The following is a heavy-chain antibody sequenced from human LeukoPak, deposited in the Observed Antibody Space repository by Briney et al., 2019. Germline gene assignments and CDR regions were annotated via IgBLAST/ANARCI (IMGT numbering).Heavy chain of an antibody. J-gene: IGHJ3*02. CDR2: IYPGDSDT. Sequence: GDSLKISCKGSGYSFTSYWIGWVRQMPGKGLEWMRIIYPGDSDTRYSPSFQGQVTISADKSISTAYLQWSSLEASDTAMYYCARQYSSGWYDAFDIWGQGTMVTVSS. CDR1: GYSFTSYW. CDR3: ARQYSSGWYDAFDI. D-gene: IGHD6-19*01. V-gene: IGHV5-51*01.